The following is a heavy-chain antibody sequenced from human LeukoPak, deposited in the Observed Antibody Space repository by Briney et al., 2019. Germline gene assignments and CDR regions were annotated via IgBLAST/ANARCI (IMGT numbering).Heavy chain of an antibody. V-gene: IGHV4-4*02. Sequence: PSGTLSLTCAVSGGSISSSNWWSWVRQPPGKGLEWIGSIYYSGNTYYNASLKSQVSISIDTSKNQFSLRLTSVTAADMAVYYCARQTGSGLFILPGGQGTLVTVSS. CDR1: GGSISSSNW. J-gene: IGHJ4*02. CDR2: IYYSGNT. D-gene: IGHD3/OR15-3a*01. CDR3: ARQTGSGLFILP.